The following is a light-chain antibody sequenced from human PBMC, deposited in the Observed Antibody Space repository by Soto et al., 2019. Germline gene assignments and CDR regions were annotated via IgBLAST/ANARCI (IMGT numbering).Light chain of an antibody. CDR1: QRISSSY. Sequence: EIVLTQSPGTLSLSPGERATLSCRASQRISSSYLAWYQQKPGQAPRLLMYGASSRATDIPDRFSGSGSGTDFTLTISRLEPEDSAVYYCQQYGSSPRTFGQGTKLEIK. CDR2: GAS. CDR3: QQYGSSPRT. J-gene: IGKJ2*01. V-gene: IGKV3-20*01.